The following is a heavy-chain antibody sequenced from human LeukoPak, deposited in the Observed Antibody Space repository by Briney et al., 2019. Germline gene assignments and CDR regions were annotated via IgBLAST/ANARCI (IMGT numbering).Heavy chain of an antibody. V-gene: IGHV3-30-3*01. J-gene: IGHJ4*02. CDR1: GFTFSSYA. CDR2: ISYDGSNK. D-gene: IGHD3-9*01. CDR3: ARDLRYFDWVDY. Sequence: GGSLRLSCAASGFTFSSYAMHWVRQAPGKGLGWVAVISYDGSNKYYADSVKGRFTISRDNSKNTLYLQMNSLRAEDTAVYYCARDLRYFDWVDYWGQGTLVTVSS.